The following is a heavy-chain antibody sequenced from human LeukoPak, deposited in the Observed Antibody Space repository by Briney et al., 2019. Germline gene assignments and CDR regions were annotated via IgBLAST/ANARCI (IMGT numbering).Heavy chain of an antibody. D-gene: IGHD3-22*01. J-gene: IGHJ4*02. CDR3: TTDGYIVVVTYYFDY. Sequence: GGSLRLSCAASGFTFSNAWMSWVRQAPGKGLEWVGRIKSKTDGGTTDYAAPVKGRFTISRGDSKNTPYLQMNSLKTEDTAVYCCTTDGYIVVVTYYFDYWGQGTLVTVSS. CDR1: GFTFSNAW. V-gene: IGHV3-15*01. CDR2: IKSKTDGGTT.